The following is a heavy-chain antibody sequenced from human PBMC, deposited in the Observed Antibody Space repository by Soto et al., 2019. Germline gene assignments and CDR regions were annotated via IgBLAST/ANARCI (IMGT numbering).Heavy chain of an antibody. D-gene: IGHD5-18*01. CDR1: GFTFSGSA. CDR2: IRSKANSYAT. J-gene: IGHJ4*02. Sequence: EVQLVESGGGLVQPGGSLKLSCAASGFTFSGSAMHWVRQASGKGLAWVGRIRSKANSYATAYVASVKGRFTISRDDSKNTAYLQMNSLNTEDTAVYYCTSQGYSYGFVYWGQGTLVTVSS. V-gene: IGHV3-73*02. CDR3: TSQGYSYGFVY.